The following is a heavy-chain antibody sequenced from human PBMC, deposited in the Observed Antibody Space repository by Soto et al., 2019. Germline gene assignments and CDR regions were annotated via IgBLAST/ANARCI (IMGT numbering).Heavy chain of an antibody. D-gene: IGHD3-22*01. CDR1: GGSISSYY. V-gene: IGHV4-59*01. CDR3: AREELYYYDSSGSLALGGMDV. Sequence: SETLSLTCTVSGGSISSYYWSWIRQPPGKGLEWIGYIYYSGSTNYNPSLKSRVTISVDTSKNQFSLKLSSVTAADTAVYYCAREELYYYDSSGSLALGGMDVWGQGTTVTVSS. J-gene: IGHJ6*02. CDR2: IYYSGST.